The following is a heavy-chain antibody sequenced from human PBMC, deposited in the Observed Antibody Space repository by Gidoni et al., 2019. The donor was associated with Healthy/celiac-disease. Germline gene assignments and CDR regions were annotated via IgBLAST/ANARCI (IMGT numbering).Heavy chain of an antibody. CDR1: GGPISSSSYY. CDR3: ARHRGYSSSWYSV. Sequence: QLQLQESGPGLVKPSETLSRTCTVSGGPISSSSYYWGWIRQPPGKGLEWIGSIYYSGSTYYNPSLKRRVTISVDTSKNQFSLKLSSVTAADTAVYYCARHRGYSSSWYSVWGQGTLVTVSS. CDR2: IYYSGST. D-gene: IGHD6-13*01. J-gene: IGHJ4*02. V-gene: IGHV4-39*01.